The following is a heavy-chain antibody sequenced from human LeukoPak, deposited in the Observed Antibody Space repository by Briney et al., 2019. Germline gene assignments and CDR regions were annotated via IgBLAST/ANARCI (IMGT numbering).Heavy chain of an antibody. CDR1: GFIVSSDF. J-gene: IGHJ4*02. V-gene: IGHV3-53*04. D-gene: IGHD6-19*01. Sequence: GSLRLSCAAFGFIVSSDFMSWVRQAPGKGLGWVSVIYSGGSTYYADSVKGRFTISRHNSKNTLYLQMNSLSPEDTAVYYCARGTSSGWYGNNWGQGTLVTVSS. CDR3: ARGTSSGWYGNN. CDR2: IYSGGST.